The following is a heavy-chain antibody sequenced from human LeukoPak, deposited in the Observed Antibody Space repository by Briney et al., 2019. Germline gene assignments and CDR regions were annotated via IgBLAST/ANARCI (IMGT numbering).Heavy chain of an antibody. J-gene: IGHJ4*02. CDR2: ISSSSSYI. Sequence: GGSLRLSCAASGFTFSSYSMTWVRQAPGKGLEWVSSISSSSSYIYYADSVKGRFAISRDNAKNSLYLQMNSLRAEDTAVYYCAREWYDSSGYYFGWGQGTLVTVSS. V-gene: IGHV3-21*01. D-gene: IGHD3-22*01. CDR1: GFTFSSYS. CDR3: AREWYDSSGYYFG.